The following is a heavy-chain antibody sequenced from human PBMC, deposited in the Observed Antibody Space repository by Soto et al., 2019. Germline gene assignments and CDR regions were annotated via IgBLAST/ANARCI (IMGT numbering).Heavy chain of an antibody. D-gene: IGHD6-19*01. CDR2: IYYSGST. CDR3: ARQGLVPLDP. CDR1: GGSISSSSYY. V-gene: IGHV4-39*01. J-gene: IGHJ5*02. Sequence: QLQLQESGPGLVKPSETLSLTCTVSGGSISSSSYYWGWIRQPPGKGLEWIGSIYYSGSTCYNPCLKSRVTISVDTYRNQCSRKLSTVTAADTAVYYCARQGLVPLDPWGQGTLVTVPS.